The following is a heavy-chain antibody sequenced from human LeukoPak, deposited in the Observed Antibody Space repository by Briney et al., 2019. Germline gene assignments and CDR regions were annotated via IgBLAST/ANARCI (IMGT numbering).Heavy chain of an antibody. CDR2: IYYSGST. J-gene: IGHJ6*04. D-gene: IGHD3-10*01. V-gene: IGHV4-59*01. CDR3: ARGTGLLWFGELLVYGMDV. CDR1: GGSISSYY. Sequence: SETLSLTCTVSGGSISSYYWSWIRQPPGKGLEWIGYIYYSGSTNYNPSLKSRVTISVDTSKNQFSLKLSSVTAADTAVYYCARGTGLLWFGELLVYGMDVWGKGTTATVSS.